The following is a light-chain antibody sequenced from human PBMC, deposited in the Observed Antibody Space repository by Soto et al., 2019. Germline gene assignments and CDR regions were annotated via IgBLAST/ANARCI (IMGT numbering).Light chain of an antibody. Sequence: AIQMTQSPSSLSASVGDRVTITCRASQGIRNDLGWYQQKPGKAPKLLIYASSSLQSGVPSRFSGSGSGTDFNLTISSLQPEDFATYYCLHDYDFPLTFGQGTTVEIK. J-gene: IGKJ1*01. CDR2: ASS. CDR3: LHDYDFPLT. V-gene: IGKV1-6*01. CDR1: QGIRND.